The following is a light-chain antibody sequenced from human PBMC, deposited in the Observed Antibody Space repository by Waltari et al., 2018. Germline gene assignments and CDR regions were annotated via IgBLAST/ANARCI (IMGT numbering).Light chain of an antibody. CDR3: SSYTTSSAPGV. V-gene: IGLV2-14*01. Sequence: QSVLTQPASVSGSPGQSITISCSGTDSDVGAYDFVSWYQQHPGTAPHLIIYEVSNRPSGIANRFSASKSGNTPALTISGRQAEDEADYYCSSYTTSSAPGVFGTGTRVTVL. J-gene: IGLJ1*01. CDR1: DSDVGAYDF. CDR2: EVS.